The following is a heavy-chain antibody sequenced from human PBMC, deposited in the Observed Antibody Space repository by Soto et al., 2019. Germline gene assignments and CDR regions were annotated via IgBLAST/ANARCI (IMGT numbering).Heavy chain of an antibody. J-gene: IGHJ4*02. CDR2: ISAYNGKT. D-gene: IGHD6-19*01. CDR3: ARDRLIAVTGLLHY. V-gene: IGHV1-18*01. CDR1: GYPFTSYG. Sequence: QVQLVQSGAEVKKPGASVKVSCKTSGYPFTSYGIHWVRQAPGQGPEWMGGISAYNGKTSYTQKFQGRVTMTTDTPTSTAYMELRSLRSYDTAVYYCARDRLIAVTGLLHYWGQGTLVTVSS.